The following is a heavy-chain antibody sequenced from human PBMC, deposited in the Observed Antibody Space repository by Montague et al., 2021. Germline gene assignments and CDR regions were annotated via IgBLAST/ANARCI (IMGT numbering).Heavy chain of an antibody. Sequence: SETLSLTCTVSSGSIFHAYWSWVRQPPGKGLEWLGSIFYGGPTNYNPSLKSRVTMSIDTSTNQFSLKLSSVTAADTAVYYCAKHCYFVSGASYKGFDPWGQGILVTVSS. V-gene: IGHV4-59*08. CDR3: AKHCYFVSGASYKGFDP. CDR2: IFYGGPT. CDR1: SGSIFHAY. J-gene: IGHJ5*02. D-gene: IGHD3-10*01.